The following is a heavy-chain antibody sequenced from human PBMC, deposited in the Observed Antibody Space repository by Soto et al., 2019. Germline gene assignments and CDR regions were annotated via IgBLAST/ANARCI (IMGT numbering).Heavy chain of an antibody. Sequence: GSLILACTASGFTFSSYGMHWVRQAPGKGLEWVAVISYDGSNKYYADSVKGRFTISRDNSKNTLYLQMNSLRAEDTAVYYCAKDEGDIVVVPAAIVDYWGQGTLVTVYS. D-gene: IGHD2-2*01. J-gene: IGHJ4*02. CDR3: AKDEGDIVVVPAAIVDY. CDR1: GFTFSSYG. V-gene: IGHV3-30*18. CDR2: ISYDGSNK.